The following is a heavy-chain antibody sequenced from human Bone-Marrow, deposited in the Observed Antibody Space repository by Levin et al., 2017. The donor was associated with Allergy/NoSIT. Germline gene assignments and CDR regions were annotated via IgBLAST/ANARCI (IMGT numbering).Heavy chain of an antibody. J-gene: IGHJ4*02. CDR1: GFIFSDYA. V-gene: IGHV3-30*04. CDR2: IAFDGSNI. D-gene: IGHD2-21*02. CDR3: VRQAYCGGDCYPDY. Sequence: GGSLRLSCTASGFIFSDYAMHWVRQAPGKGLEWVAVIAFDGSNIYYADSVKGRFTISRDNAKNTLSLQMDSLRVEDTAVYFCVRQAYCGGDCYPDYWGQGTLVTVSS.